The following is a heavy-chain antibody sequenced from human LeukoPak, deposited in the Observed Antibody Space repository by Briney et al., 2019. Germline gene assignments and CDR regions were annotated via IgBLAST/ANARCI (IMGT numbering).Heavy chain of an antibody. CDR3: ASFPSRTIFGVVPIPDN. CDR1: GGSVSSGSYY. CDR2: IYYSGST. D-gene: IGHD3-3*01. Sequence: SETLSLTCTVSGGSVSSGSYYWSWVRQPPGKGLEWIGYIYYSGSTNYNPSLKSRVTISVDKSKNQFSLKLSSVTAADTAVYYCASFPSRTIFGVVPIPDNWGQGTLVTVSS. J-gene: IGHJ4*02. V-gene: IGHV4-61*01.